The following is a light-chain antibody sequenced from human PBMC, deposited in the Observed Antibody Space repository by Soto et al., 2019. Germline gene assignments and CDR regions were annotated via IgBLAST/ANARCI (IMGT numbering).Light chain of an antibody. J-gene: IGKJ4*01. CDR1: QSLLHSDGYNY. CDR2: LGS. CDR3: MQGRQTPLT. Sequence: DIVMTQFPLSLPVTPGEPASISCRSSQSLLHSDGYNYLDWYLQKPGQSPQLLIYLGSNRASGVPDRFSGSGSGTDFTLRISRVEAEDIGVYYCMQGRQTPLTFGGGTKVEIK. V-gene: IGKV2-28*01.